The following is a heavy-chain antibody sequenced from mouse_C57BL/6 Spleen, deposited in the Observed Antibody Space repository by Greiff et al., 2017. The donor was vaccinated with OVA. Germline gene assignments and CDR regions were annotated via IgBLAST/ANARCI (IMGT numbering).Heavy chain of an antibody. CDR1: GYAFSSSW. V-gene: IGHV1-82*01. D-gene: IGHD1-1*01. J-gene: IGHJ4*01. CDR3: ARTTTVVDHYYAMDY. Sequence: QVQLKESGPELVKPGASVKISCKASGYAFSSSWMNWVKQRPGKGLEWIGRIYPGDGDTNYNGKFKGKATLTADKSSSTAYMQLSSLTSEDSAVYFCARTTTVVDHYYAMDYWGQGTSVTVSS. CDR2: IYPGDGDT.